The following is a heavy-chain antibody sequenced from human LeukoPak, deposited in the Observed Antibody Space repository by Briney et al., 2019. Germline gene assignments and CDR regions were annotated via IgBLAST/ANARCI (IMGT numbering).Heavy chain of an antibody. CDR1: GFTFSSYG. CDR2: IRYDGSNK. J-gene: IGHJ4*02. Sequence: PGGSLRLSCAASGFTFSSYGMHWVRQAPGKGLEWVAFIRYDGSNKYYADSVKGRFTISRDNSKNTLYLQMNSLRAEDTAVYYCTTDLRLAVAASVPGGYWGQGTLVTVSS. CDR3: TTDLRLAVAASVPGGY. D-gene: IGHD6-19*01. V-gene: IGHV3-30*02.